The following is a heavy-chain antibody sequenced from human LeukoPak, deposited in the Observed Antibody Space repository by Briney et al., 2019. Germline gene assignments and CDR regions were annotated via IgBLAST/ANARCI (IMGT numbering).Heavy chain of an antibody. CDR2: IYYSGST. CDR1: GFTFSSYA. Sequence: GSLRLSCAASGFTFSSYAMSWVRQPPGKGLEWIGYIYYSGSTNYNPSLKSRVTISVDTSKNQFSLKLRSVTAADTAVYYCAREGSVTRFGVGVGSGSDIWGQGTMVTVSS. D-gene: IGHD5-18*01. CDR3: AREGSVTRFGVGVGSGSDI. J-gene: IGHJ3*02. V-gene: IGHV4-59*01.